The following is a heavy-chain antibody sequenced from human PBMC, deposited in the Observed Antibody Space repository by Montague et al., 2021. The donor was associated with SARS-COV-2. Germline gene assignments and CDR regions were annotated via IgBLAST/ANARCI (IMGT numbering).Heavy chain of an antibody. CDR1: GASISSGSYY. CDR2: ISISGST. D-gene: IGHD6-19*01. V-gene: IGHV4-61*02. CDR3: ARDIAVAGLFDY. Sequence: TLSLTCTVSGASISSGSYYWSWIRQPAGKGLEWIGRISISGSTNYNPSLKSRVTISVDTSKNQFSLKLSSVTAADTAVYYCARDIAVAGLFDYWGRGTLVTVSS. J-gene: IGHJ4*02.